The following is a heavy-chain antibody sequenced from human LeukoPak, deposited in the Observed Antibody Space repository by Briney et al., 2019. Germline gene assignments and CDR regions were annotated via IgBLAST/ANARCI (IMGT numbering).Heavy chain of an antibody. D-gene: IGHD4-17*01. V-gene: IGHV3-48*03. CDR3: ARASGDYVF. CDR2: ISSSGSTI. J-gene: IGHJ4*02. CDR1: GFTFSSYE. Sequence: GGSLRLSCAASGFTFSSYEMNWVRQAPGKGLEWVSHISSSGSTIYYADSVKGRFTISRDNAKNSLYLQMNSLRAEDTAVYYCARASGDYVFWGQGTLVTVSS.